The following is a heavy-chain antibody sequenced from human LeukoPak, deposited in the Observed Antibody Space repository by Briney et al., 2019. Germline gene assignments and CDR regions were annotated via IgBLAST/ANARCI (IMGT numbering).Heavy chain of an antibody. CDR3: ASGSGSYSTDAFDI. D-gene: IGHD1-26*01. V-gene: IGHV4-39*07. CDR2: IYYSGST. J-gene: IGHJ3*02. Sequence: SETLSLTCTVSGDSITSYYWGWIRQPPGKGLEWIGSIYYSGSTYYNPSLKSRVTISVDTSKNQFSLKLSSVTAADTAVYYCASGSGSYSTDAFDIWGQGTMVTVSS. CDR1: GDSITSYY.